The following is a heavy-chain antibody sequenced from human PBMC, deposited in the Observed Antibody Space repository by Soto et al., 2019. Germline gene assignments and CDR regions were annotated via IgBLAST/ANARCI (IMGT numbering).Heavy chain of an antibody. V-gene: IGHV4-59*01. Sequence: QVQLQESGPGLVKPSETLTLTCTVSGDSFSDYYWNWIRQAPGKGLEWIGFVFHSATTSYNPSLKTRVAMSDDTSKKQFSLRLASVTAADTAIYYCARGHYSSGWPIDHWGQGILVTVSS. D-gene: IGHD6-19*01. CDR3: ARGHYSSGWPIDH. CDR2: VFHSATT. CDR1: GDSFSDYY. J-gene: IGHJ4*02.